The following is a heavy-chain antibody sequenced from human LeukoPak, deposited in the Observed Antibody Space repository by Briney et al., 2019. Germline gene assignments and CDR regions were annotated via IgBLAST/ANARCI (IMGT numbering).Heavy chain of an antibody. J-gene: IGHJ4*02. CDR2: IYYSGST. V-gene: IGHV4-59*08. CDR1: GGSISSYY. CDR3: ARHTRDGYNSPYYLNY. D-gene: IGHD5-24*01. Sequence: SETLSLTCTVSGGSISSYYWSWIRQPPGKGLEYIGYIYYSGSTNYNPSLKSRVTISVDMSRNQFSLKLSSVTAADTAVYYCARHTRDGYNSPYYLNYWGQGTLVTVSS.